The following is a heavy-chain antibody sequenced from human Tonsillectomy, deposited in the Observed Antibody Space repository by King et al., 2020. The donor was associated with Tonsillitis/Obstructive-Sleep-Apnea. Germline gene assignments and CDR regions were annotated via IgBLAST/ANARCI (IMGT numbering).Heavy chain of an antibody. V-gene: IGHV3-13*04. D-gene: IGHD2-2*01. CDR1: GFTFSSYD. Sequence: VQLVESGGGLVQPGGSLRLSCAASGFTFSSYDMHWVRQATGKGLEWVSGIGSAGDTYYPGSVKGRFTISRENAKNSLYLQMNSLRAGDTAVYYCARGYCSSNISYSRRNAFDIWGQGTMVTVSS. CDR3: ARGYCSSNISYSRRNAFDI. J-gene: IGHJ3*02. CDR2: IGSAGDT.